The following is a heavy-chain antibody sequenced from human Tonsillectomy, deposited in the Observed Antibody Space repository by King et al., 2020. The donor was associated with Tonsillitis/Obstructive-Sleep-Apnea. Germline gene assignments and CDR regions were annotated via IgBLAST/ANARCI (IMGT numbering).Heavy chain of an antibody. Sequence: VQLVQSGAEVKKPGESLKISCKGSVYTFTSYWINWVRQMPGKGLEWMGFIHPGDSDTRYSPSFQGQVTISADKSISTAYLQWNSLKASDTAMHYCARLERRVAAKAFEIWGQGTMVTVSS. D-gene: IGHD2-15*01. J-gene: IGHJ3*02. V-gene: IGHV5-51*01. CDR3: ARLERRVAAKAFEI. CDR1: VYTFTSYW. CDR2: IHPGDSDT.